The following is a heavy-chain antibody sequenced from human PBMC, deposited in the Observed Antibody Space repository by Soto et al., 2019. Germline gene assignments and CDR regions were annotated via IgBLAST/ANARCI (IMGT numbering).Heavy chain of an antibody. CDR2: IRGVAGST. J-gene: IGHJ4*02. V-gene: IGHV3-23*01. CDR3: VKGAWLDY. CDR1: GFTFSTFD. Sequence: EVQLLESGGGLVQPGGSLRLSCAASGFTFSTFDMTWVRQAPGKGLEWVSLIRGVAGSTHYPESVKGRFTISKDTSNNVLYLEMNSLRADDTAVYFCVKGAWLDYWGQGKMVTVSS.